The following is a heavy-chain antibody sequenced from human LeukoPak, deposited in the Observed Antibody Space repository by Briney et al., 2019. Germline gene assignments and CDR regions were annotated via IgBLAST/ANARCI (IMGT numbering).Heavy chain of an antibody. CDR1: GYSFTSHY. CDR2: ITPFNGNT. J-gene: IGHJ3*02. CDR3: ARSHTHAFDI. Sequence: GASVKVSCKASGYSFTSHYMHWVRQAPGQALEWMGWITPFNGNTNYAQKFQDRVTITRDRSMSTAYMELSSLRSEDTAMYYCARSHTHAFDIWGQGTMVTVSS. V-gene: IGHV1-45*02.